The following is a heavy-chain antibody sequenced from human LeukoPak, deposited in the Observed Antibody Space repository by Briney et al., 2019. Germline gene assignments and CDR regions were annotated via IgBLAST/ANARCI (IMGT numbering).Heavy chain of an antibody. J-gene: IGHJ4*02. CDR1: GGSISSYY. CDR2: IYHTGTT. V-gene: IGHV4-59*08. CDR3: ARTYCSTNACPFDH. Sequence: SETLSLTCTVSGGSISSYYWSWIRQPPGKGLECLGFIYHTGTTNYNPSLKSRFTISVDTSTNQFSLKLSSVTAADTAIYYCARTYCSTNACPFDHWGQGTLVTVTS. D-gene: IGHD2-2*01.